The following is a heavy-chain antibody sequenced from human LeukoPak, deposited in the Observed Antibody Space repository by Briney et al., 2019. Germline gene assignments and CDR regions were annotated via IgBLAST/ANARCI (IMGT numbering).Heavy chain of an antibody. CDR2: ISYDGSNK. D-gene: IGHD3-22*01. CDR3: ARDAYYDSSGSLDY. CDR1: GFTFSSYA. Sequence: HTGGSLRLSCAASGFTFSSYAMHWVRQAPGKGLEWVAVISYDGSNKYYADSAKGRFTISRDNSKNTLYLQMNSLRAEDTAVYYCARDAYYDSSGSLDYWGQGTLVTVSS. J-gene: IGHJ4*02. V-gene: IGHV3-30-3*01.